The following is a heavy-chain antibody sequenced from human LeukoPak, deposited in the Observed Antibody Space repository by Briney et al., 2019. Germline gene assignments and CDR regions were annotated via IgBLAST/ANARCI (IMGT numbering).Heavy chain of an antibody. Sequence: SETLSLTCTVSGGSISSHYWSWIRQPPGKGLEWIGEINHSGSTNYNPSLKSRVTISVDTSKNQFSLKLSSVTAADTAVYYCARRLSTAVVAVAGFYYFDYWGQGTLVTVSS. V-gene: IGHV4-34*01. D-gene: IGHD6-19*01. CDR1: GGSISSHY. CDR2: INHSGST. J-gene: IGHJ4*02. CDR3: ARRLSTAVVAVAGFYYFDY.